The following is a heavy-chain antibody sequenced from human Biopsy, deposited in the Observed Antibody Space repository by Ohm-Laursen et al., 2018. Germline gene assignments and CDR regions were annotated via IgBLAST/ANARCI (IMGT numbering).Heavy chain of an antibody. V-gene: IGHV4-34*01. CDR3: ARHGSQGYCTGGSCVDY. CDR1: GGSFRGYY. CDR2: IYYRGNT. Sequence: SETLSLTCAVYGGSFRGYYWGWIRQPPGKGLEWIGSIYYRGNTNYNPSLKSRVTISVDTSKNQFSLKLSSATAADTAVFYCARHGSQGYCTGGSCVDYWGQGALVAVSS. J-gene: IGHJ4*02. D-gene: IGHD2-15*01.